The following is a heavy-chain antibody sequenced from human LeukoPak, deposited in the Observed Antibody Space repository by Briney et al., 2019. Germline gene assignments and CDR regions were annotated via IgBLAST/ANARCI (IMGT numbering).Heavy chain of an antibody. J-gene: IGHJ4*02. CDR3: ARDIATIVHQD. D-gene: IGHD1-26*01. CDR1: GYTFTNYG. V-gene: IGHV1-18*01. CDR2: ISAYSGNT. Sequence: ASVKVSCKTSGYTFTNYGISWVRQAPGQGLEWMGWISAYSGNTNYVQKFRGRVTMTTDTSTSTVYMEPSSLTSDDTAVYYCARDIATIVHQDWGQGTQVTVSS.